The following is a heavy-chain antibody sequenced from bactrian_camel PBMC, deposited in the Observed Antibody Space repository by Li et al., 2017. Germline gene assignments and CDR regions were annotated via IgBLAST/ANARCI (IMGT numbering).Heavy chain of an antibody. V-gene: IGHV3S1*01. CDR1: GFIFSNYW. Sequence: HVQLVESGGGLVQPGGSLRLSCAASGFIFSNYWMYWVRQAPGKGPEWVSTTGADGTTYYADSVKGRFTISRDNAKNTVYLQMNSLKPEDTAVYYCVRDLGYYGYTGDFGFWGQGTQVTVS. CDR3: VRDLGYYGYTGDFGF. CDR2: TTGADGTT. D-gene: IGHD3*01. J-gene: IGHJ6*01.